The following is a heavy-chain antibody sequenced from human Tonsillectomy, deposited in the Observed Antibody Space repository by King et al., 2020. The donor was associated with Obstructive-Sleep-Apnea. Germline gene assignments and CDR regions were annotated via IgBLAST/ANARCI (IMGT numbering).Heavy chain of an antibody. J-gene: IGHJ5*02. Sequence: VQLVESGGGLVQPGGSLRLSCAASGFTVSSNYMSWVRQAPGKGLEWGSVIYSGGSTYYADSVKGRFTISRDNSKNTLYLQMNSLGAEDTAVYYCARELRAYSVRGVIGWFDPWGQGTLVTVSS. CDR3: ARELRAYSVRGVIGWFDP. V-gene: IGHV3-66*01. CDR2: IYSGGST. D-gene: IGHD3-10*02. CDR1: GFTVSSNY.